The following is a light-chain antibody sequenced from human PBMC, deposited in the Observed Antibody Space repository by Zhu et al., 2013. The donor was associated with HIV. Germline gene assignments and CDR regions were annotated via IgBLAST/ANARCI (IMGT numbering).Light chain of an antibody. Sequence: DIQMTQSPSTLSASVGDRVTITCRASESISIWLAWYQQKPGRAPKLLIHKASSLESGVPSRFSGSGSGTEFTLTISSLQPDDFATYYCQQYNSYSPYSFGQGTKLEIK. CDR3: QQYNSYSPYS. V-gene: IGKV1-5*03. CDR2: KAS. CDR1: ESISIW. J-gene: IGKJ2*03.